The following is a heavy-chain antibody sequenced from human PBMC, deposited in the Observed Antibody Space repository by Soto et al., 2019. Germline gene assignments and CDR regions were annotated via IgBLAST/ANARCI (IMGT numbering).Heavy chain of an antibody. J-gene: IGHJ4*02. D-gene: IGHD6-13*01. CDR3: ARRVPGTYFDY. CDR2: ISGSGGST. CDR1: GFTFSSYA. Sequence: GGSLRLSCAASGFTFSSYAMNWVRQAPGKGLEWVSVISGSGGSTYYADSVKGRFTISRDNSKNTLYLQMNSLRAEDTAGYYCARRVPGTYFDYWGQGTLDTVSS. V-gene: IGHV3-23*01.